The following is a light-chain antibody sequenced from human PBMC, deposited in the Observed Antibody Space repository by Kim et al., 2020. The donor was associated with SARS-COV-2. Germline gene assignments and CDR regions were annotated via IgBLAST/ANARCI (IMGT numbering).Light chain of an antibody. CDR1: QSVSSY. V-gene: IGKV3-11*01. J-gene: IGKJ5*01. CDR3: QQRSNWPIT. CDR2: DAS. Sequence: LSPGERATLSCRASQSVSSYLTWYQQKPGQAPRLLIYDASNRATGIPARFSGSGSGTDFTLTISSLEPEDFALYYCQQRSNWPITFGQGTRLEIK.